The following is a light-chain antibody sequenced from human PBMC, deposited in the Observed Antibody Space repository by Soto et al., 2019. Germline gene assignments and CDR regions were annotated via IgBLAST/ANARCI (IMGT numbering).Light chain of an antibody. J-gene: IGKJ3*01. CDR2: SAS. CDR3: QQTYSTPFT. CDR1: QRFSNY. Sequence: IQVRQSPSSLSASVGERVTFTCRASQRFSNYLNWYQQKPGKAPKLLIYSASNLQSGVPSRFSGSGSGTDFTLTISNLQPKDFATYYRQQTYSTPFTFGPGTKVDIK. V-gene: IGKV1-39*01.